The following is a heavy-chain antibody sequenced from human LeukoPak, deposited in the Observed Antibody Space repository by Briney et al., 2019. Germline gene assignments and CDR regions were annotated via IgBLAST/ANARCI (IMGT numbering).Heavy chain of an antibody. J-gene: IGHJ4*02. CDR2: ISYDGGNK. CDR1: GFTFSSYA. Sequence: GGSLRLSCAASGFTFSSYAMHWVRQAPGKGLEWVAVISYDGGNKYYADSVKGRFTISRDNSKNTLYLQMNSLRAEDTAVYYCARDGGGIAAAAPKYSSGWHPWYFDYWGQGTLVTVSS. V-gene: IGHV3-30*04. CDR3: ARDGGGIAAAAPKYSSGWHPWYFDY. D-gene: IGHD6-13*01.